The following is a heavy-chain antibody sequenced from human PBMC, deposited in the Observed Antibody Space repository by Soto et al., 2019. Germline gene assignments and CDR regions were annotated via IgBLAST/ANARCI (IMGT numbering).Heavy chain of an antibody. J-gene: IGHJ6*02. D-gene: IGHD3-10*01. CDR1: GGSISSYY. CDR3: ASWDALLWFGECYGMDV. V-gene: IGHV4-59*12. CDR2: IYHSGST. Sequence: SETLSLTCTVSGGSISSYYWGWIRQPPGKGLEWIGEIYHSGSTNYNPSLKSRATISVDKSKNQFSLKLSSVTAADTAVYYCASWDALLWFGECYGMDVWGQGTTVTVSS.